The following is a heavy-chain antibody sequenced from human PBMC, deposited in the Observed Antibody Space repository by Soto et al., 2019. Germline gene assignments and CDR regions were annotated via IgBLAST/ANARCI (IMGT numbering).Heavy chain of an antibody. D-gene: IGHD5-18*01. Sequence: GGSLRLSCAASGFTFSSYSMNWVRQAPGKGLEWVSSISSSSSYIYYADSAKGRFTISRDNSKNTLYLQMNSLRAEDTAVYYCARSRKVEMVTTTRYSYYGMDVWGQGTTVTVFS. CDR3: ARSRKVEMVTTTRYSYYGMDV. CDR2: ISSSSSYI. V-gene: IGHV3-21*01. J-gene: IGHJ6*02. CDR1: GFTFSSYS.